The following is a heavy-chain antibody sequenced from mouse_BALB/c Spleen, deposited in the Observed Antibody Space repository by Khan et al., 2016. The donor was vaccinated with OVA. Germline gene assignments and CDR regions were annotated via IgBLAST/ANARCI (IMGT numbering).Heavy chain of an antibody. V-gene: IGHV5-6-5*01. J-gene: IGHJ4*01. CDR3: TRLVDY. Sequence: EVELVEPGGGLVKPGGSLKLSCAASGFTFSSYAVSWVRQTPEKRLEWVASISSGGSTYYPDSVKGRFTISRDDARNILYLQMSSLRSEDTAMYYCTRLVDYWGQGTSVTVSS. CDR2: ISSGGST. CDR1: GFTFSSYA.